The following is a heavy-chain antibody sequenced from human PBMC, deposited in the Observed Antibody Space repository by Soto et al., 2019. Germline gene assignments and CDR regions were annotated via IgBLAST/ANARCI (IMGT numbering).Heavy chain of an antibody. Sequence: GGSLRLSCAASGFTFSSYWMHWVRQAPGKGLVWVSRINSDGSSTSYVDSVKGRFTISRDNAKNTLYLQMNSLRAEDTAVYYCARETYYGSGSYYFDYWGQGTLVTVSS. J-gene: IGHJ4*02. CDR3: ARETYYGSGSYYFDY. D-gene: IGHD3-10*01. V-gene: IGHV3-74*01. CDR2: INSDGSST. CDR1: GFTFSSYW.